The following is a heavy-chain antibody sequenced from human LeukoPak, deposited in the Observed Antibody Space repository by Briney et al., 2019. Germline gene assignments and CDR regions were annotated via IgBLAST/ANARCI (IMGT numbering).Heavy chain of an antibody. V-gene: IGHV1-46*01. CDR3: AKGGSYRSQPYFDY. CDR1: GYTFTSYY. D-gene: IGHD3-16*02. Sequence: GASVKVSCKASGYTFTSYYMHWVRQAPGQGLEWMGLINPTGGSTGYAQKFQGRVTMTRDMSTSTDYMELSSLRSEDTAVYYCAKGGSYRSQPYFDYWGQGTPVTVSS. J-gene: IGHJ4*02. CDR2: INPTGGST.